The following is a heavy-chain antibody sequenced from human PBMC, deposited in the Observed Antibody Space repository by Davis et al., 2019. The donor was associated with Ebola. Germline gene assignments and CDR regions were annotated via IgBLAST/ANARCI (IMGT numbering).Heavy chain of an antibody. CDR2: IIPIFGTA. J-gene: IGHJ1*01. V-gene: IGHV1-69*13. CDR1: GGTFSSYA. CDR3: ARGEQQLVLQYFQH. Sequence: SVKVSCKASGGTFSSYAISWVRQAPGQGLEWMGGIIPIFGTANYAQKFQGRVTITADESTSTAYMELSSLRSEDTAVYYCARGEQQLVLQYFQHWGQGTLVTVSS. D-gene: IGHD6-13*01.